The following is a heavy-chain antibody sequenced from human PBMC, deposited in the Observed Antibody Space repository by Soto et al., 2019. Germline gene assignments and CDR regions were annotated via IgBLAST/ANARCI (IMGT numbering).Heavy chain of an antibody. CDR1: GGSISSYY. CDR2: IYYNGGST. J-gene: IGHJ4*02. V-gene: IGHV4-59*08. CDR3: ARRYGDQFDY. Sequence: SETLSLTCTVSGGSISSYYWIWIRQPPGKGLEWIGYIYYNGGSTNYNPSLKSRVTISVDTSKNQFSLKLSSVTAADTAVYYCARRYGDQFDYWGQGTLVTVSS. D-gene: IGHD4-17*01.